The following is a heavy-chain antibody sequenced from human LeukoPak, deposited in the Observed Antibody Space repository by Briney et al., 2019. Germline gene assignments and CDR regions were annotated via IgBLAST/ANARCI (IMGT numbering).Heavy chain of an antibody. CDR1: GDSFSSVTDY. J-gene: IGHJ6*02. V-gene: IGHV4-39*07. CDR2: GDYSGGT. CDR3: ARDIQQLPRYGMDV. D-gene: IGHD6-13*01. Sequence: SETLSLTCTVSGDSFSSVTDYWAWIRQPPGKGLEWIASGDYSGGTYYNPSLESRVAISADMSKNQFSLKLTSVTGADTAVYYCARDIQQLPRYGMDVWGQGTTVTVSS.